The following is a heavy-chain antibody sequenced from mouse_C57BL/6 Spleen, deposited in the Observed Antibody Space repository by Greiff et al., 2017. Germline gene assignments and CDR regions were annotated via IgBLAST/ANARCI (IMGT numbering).Heavy chain of an antibody. CDR3: ARDCYYSSKRAYAMDY. CDR1: GFTFSSYA. D-gene: IGHD1-1*01. CDR2: ISSGGDYI. Sequence: EVQVVESGAGLVKPGGSLKLSCAASGFTFSSYAMSWVRQTPEKRLEWVAYISSGGDYIYYADTVKGRFTISRDNARNTLYLQMSSLKSEDTALYYCARDCYYSSKRAYAMDYWGQGTSVTVSS. J-gene: IGHJ4*01. V-gene: IGHV5S21*01.